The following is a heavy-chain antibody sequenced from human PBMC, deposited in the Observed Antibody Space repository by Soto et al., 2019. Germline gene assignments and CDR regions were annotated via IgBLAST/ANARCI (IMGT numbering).Heavy chain of an antibody. J-gene: IGHJ6*02. CDR3: AKHYYDSPRSRVDV. CDR1: GFTFSSYA. V-gene: IGHV3-23*01. D-gene: IGHD3-22*01. CDR2: ISGSGGST. Sequence: EVQLLESGGGLVQPGGSLRLSCAASGFTFSSYAMSWVRQAPGKGLEWVSAISGSGGSTYYADSVKGRFTISRDNSKNTLYLQMSSLRAEDTAVYYCAKHYYDSPRSRVDVWGQGTTVTVSS.